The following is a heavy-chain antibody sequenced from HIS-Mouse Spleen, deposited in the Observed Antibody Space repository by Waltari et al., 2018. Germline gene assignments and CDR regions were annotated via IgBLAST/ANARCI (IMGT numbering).Heavy chain of an antibody. J-gene: IGHJ2*01. CDR2: IYYRVRT. V-gene: IGHV4-39*07. Sequence: QLQLQESGPGLVKPSETLSLTCTVSGGSISSSSYYWGWIRQPPGKGLEGIGSIYYRVRTYYNPSLKSRVTISVDTSKNQFSLKLSSVTAADTAVYYCAREIPYSSSWYDWYFDLWGRGTLVTVSS. CDR3: AREIPYSSSWYDWYFDL. D-gene: IGHD6-13*01. CDR1: GGSISSSSYY.